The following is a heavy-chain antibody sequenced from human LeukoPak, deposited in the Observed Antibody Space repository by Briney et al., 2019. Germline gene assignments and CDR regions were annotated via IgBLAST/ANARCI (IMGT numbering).Heavy chain of an antibody. V-gene: IGHV3-23*01. CDR3: AKGYSNIPAPANPLFDY. D-gene: IGHD6-13*01. CDR1: GFTFSSYA. CDR2: ITGSGDTT. Sequence: PGGSLRLSCAASGFTFSSYAMSWVRQAPGKGLEWVSGITGSGDTTFYADSVKGRFTISRDNSDNTLYLQMNSLRAQDTALYYCAKGYSNIPAPANPLFDYWGQGTLVTVSS. J-gene: IGHJ4*02.